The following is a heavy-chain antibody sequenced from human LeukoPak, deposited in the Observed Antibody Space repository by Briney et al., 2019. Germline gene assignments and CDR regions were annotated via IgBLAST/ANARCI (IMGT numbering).Heavy chain of an antibody. J-gene: IGHJ6*03. V-gene: IGHV1-2*02. CDR1: GNTFIGFY. CDR2: IHPNSGGT. CDR3: AGPGRDYYYYYHMDV. Sequence: ASVKVSCKTSGNTFIGFYMHWVRQAPGQGLEWMGWIHPNSGGTKYAQKFQGRVTMTRDTSISTVYMELSGLRSDDTAVYYCAGPGRDYYYYYHMDVWGKGTTVTVSS.